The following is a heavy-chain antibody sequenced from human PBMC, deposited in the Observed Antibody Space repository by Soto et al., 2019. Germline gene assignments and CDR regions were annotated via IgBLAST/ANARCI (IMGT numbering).Heavy chain of an antibody. J-gene: IGHJ4*02. Sequence: GGSLRLSCAASGFTFSSYAMSWVRQAPGKGLEWVSTINANGGSTYYADSVRGRFTISRDNSKNTLFLQMNSLRAEDTAVYYCAHDRCYNWNYVSVYWGQGTLVTVSS. CDR2: INANGGST. V-gene: IGHV3-23*01. CDR1: GFTFSSYA. CDR3: AHDRCYNWNYVSVY. D-gene: IGHD1-1*01.